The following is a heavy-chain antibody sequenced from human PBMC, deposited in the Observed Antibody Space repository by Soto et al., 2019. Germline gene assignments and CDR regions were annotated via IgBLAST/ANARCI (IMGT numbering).Heavy chain of an antibody. V-gene: IGHV3-48*03. CDR3: ARRPKDYYYGMDV. J-gene: IGHJ6*02. Sequence: EVHLVQSGGGLVQPGGSLRLSCAASGFTFSSYEMHWVRQAPGKGLEWLSYITSSGSIIYYAGSVKGRFTISRDSANNSLYLQMNSLRAEDTAVYDWARRPKDYYYGMDVWGQGTTVTVSS. CDR1: GFTFSSYE. CDR2: ITSSGSII.